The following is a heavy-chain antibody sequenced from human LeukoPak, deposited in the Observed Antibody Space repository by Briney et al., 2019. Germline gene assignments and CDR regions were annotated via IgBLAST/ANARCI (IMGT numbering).Heavy chain of an antibody. Sequence: PGGSLRLSCAASGFTFSSYAMSWVRQAPGKGLEWVSAFSGSGGSTYYADSVKGRFTISRDNSKYTLYLQMNSLRAEDTAVYYCARVGGIVAAGYYFDYWGQGTLVTVSS. D-gene: IGHD6-13*01. J-gene: IGHJ4*02. V-gene: IGHV3-23*01. CDR1: GFTFSSYA. CDR3: ARVGGIVAAGYYFDY. CDR2: FSGSGGST.